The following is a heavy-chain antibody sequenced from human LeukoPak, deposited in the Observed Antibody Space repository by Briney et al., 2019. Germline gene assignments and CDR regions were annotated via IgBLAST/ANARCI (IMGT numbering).Heavy chain of an antibody. J-gene: IGHJ5*02. CDR1: GFTFSSYD. CDR2: ISSTSSYI. V-gene: IGHV3-21*01. CDR3: ARVPNWNSVNWFDP. Sequence: GGSLRLSCAASGFTFSSYDMNWVRQAPGKGLEWVSSISSTSSYIYYAGSVKGRFTISGDNAKNSLYLQMNSLRAEDTAVYYCARVPNWNSVNWFDPWGQGTLVTVSS. D-gene: IGHD1-7*01.